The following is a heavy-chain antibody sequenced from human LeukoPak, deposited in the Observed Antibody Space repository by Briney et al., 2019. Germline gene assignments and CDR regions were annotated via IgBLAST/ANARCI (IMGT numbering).Heavy chain of an antibody. CDR2: RFYSGDT. CDR3: ARHFVAASVTYNWFDS. V-gene: IGHV4-34*12. D-gene: IGHD2-21*01. CDR1: GGSFSDYV. J-gene: IGHJ5*01. Sequence: SETLSLTCAVYGGSFSDYVWSWLRQPPGKGLEWIGSRFYSGDTYYNPSLESRVTIFVDTPKNQFSLKLSSVTAADTAVYYCARHFVAASVTYNWFDSWGQGTLVTVSS.